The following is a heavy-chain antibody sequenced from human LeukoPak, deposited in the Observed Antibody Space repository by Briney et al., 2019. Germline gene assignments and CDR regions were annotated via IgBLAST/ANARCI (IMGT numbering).Heavy chain of an antibody. CDR3: ARDRATAMGPGYYMDV. CDR1: GYTFTGYY. Sequence: ASVKVSCKASGYTFTGYYMHWVRQAPGQGLEWMGWINPNSGGTNYAQKFQGRVTMTRDTSISTAYMELSRLRSDDTAVYYCARDRATAMGPGYYMDVWGKGTTVTVSS. J-gene: IGHJ6*03. CDR2: INPNSGGT. D-gene: IGHD5-18*01. V-gene: IGHV1-2*02.